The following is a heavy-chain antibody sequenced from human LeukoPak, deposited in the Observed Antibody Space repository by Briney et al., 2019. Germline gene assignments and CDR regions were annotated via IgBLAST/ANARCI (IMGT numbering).Heavy chain of an antibody. CDR3: AREGPRRIVVVPAHYYYYMDV. V-gene: IGHV1-69*01. D-gene: IGHD2-2*01. Sequence: SVRVSCKASGGTFSSYAISWVRQAPGQGLEWMGGIIPIFGTANYAQKFQGRGTITADESTSTAYMELSSLRSEDTAVYYCAREGPRRIVVVPAHYYYYMDVWGKGTTVTVSS. CDR1: GGTFSSYA. CDR2: IIPIFGTA. J-gene: IGHJ6*03.